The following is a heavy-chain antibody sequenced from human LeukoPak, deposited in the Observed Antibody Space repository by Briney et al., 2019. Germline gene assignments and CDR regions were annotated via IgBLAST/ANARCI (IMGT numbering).Heavy chain of an antibody. CDR3: ARHLVRGVIPYYMDV. CDR1: GGSISSGGYS. Sequence: SQTLSLTCAVSGGSISSGGYSWSWIRQPPGKGLEWIGYIYYSGSTYYNPSLKSRVTISVDTSKNQFSLKLSSVTAADTAVYYCARHLVRGVIPYYMDVWGKGTTVTVSS. D-gene: IGHD3-10*01. CDR2: IYYSGST. J-gene: IGHJ6*03. V-gene: IGHV4-30-4*07.